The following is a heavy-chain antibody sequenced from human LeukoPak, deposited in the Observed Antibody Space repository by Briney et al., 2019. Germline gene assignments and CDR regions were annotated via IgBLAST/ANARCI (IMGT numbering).Heavy chain of an antibody. Sequence: SETLSLTCAVYGGSFSGYYWSWIRQPPGKGLEWIGEISYSGNTYYNPSLKSRVTISMDTSKNQFSLNLNSVTASDTTVYYCARRSPLVAVTTAHYYDYWGPGTLVTVSS. CDR2: ISYSGNT. V-gene: IGHV4-34*01. CDR3: ARRSPLVAVTTAHYYDY. J-gene: IGHJ4*02. CDR1: GGSFSGYY. D-gene: IGHD2-21*02.